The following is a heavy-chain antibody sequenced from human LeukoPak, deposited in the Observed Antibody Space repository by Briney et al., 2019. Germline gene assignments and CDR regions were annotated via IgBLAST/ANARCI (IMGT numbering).Heavy chain of an antibody. CDR2: INPADSDA. CDR3: ARFMTIPYYYMDV. V-gene: IGHV5-51*01. J-gene: IGHJ6*03. CDR1: GYSFTNYW. D-gene: IGHD2-21*01. Sequence: GESLKISCKGSGYSFTNYWIGWVRQMPGKGLEYMGIINPADSDARYNPSFQGQVTISADKSISTAYLQWSSLKASDTAIYYCARFMTIPYYYMDVWGKGTTVTVSS.